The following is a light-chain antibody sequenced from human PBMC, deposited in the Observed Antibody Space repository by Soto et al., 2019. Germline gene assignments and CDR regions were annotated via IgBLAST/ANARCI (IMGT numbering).Light chain of an antibody. V-gene: IGLV1-44*01. CDR2: TNN. Sequence: QSVLTPPPSASGTPGQRVTISCSGSSSKIGSNTVNWYQKLPGPAPKLLIYTNNQRPSGVPDRFSGSKSGTSASLAISGLQSEDETDYYCAEWDDSLNGVIFGGGTKVTVL. CDR1: SSKIGSNT. J-gene: IGLJ2*01. CDR3: AEWDDSLNGVI.